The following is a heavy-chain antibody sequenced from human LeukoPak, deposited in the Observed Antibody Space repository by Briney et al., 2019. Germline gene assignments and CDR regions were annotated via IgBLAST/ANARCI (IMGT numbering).Heavy chain of an antibody. D-gene: IGHD6-13*01. CDR1: GDSRKSYY. CDR3: ARSTAADPGPFQY. V-gene: IGHV4-59*01. Sequence: SETLSLTCTVSGDSRKSYYWSWIRQPPGKGLEWIAYIHDSGSANYDPSLTSRVTISLDTSNNQFSLRVTSVTAADTAVYYCARSTAADPGPFQYWGQGTLVTVSS. J-gene: IGHJ1*01. CDR2: IHDSGSA.